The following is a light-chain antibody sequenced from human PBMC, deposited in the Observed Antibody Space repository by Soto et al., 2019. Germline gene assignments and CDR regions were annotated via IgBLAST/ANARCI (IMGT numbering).Light chain of an antibody. Sequence: QSVLTQPPSASGTPGQRVTISCSGSSSNIGSNYVYWYRQVPGMAPNLLINGNFQRPSGVPDRFSGSKSGTSASLAISGLRSEDEADYYCATWDDNLNLWVFGGGTKLTVL. J-gene: IGLJ3*02. CDR1: SSNIGSNY. V-gene: IGLV1-47*02. CDR2: GNF. CDR3: ATWDDNLNLWV.